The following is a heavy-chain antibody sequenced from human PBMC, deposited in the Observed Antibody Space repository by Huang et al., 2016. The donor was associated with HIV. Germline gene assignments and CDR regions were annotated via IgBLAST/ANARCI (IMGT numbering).Heavy chain of an antibody. CDR1: GFSISSYW. CDR2: INSDGSST. V-gene: IGHV3-74*01. J-gene: IGHJ4*02. D-gene: IGHD3-22*01. CDR3: ARDPRIQSWLNFFDY. Sequence: EVQLVESGGGLVQPGGSLRLSCAASGFSISSYWMNWVRQAPGKGLVVVSRINSDGSSTSYADYVKGRFTISRDNAKNTLYLQMNSLRAEDTAVYYCARDPRIQSWLNFFDYWGQGTLVSVSS.